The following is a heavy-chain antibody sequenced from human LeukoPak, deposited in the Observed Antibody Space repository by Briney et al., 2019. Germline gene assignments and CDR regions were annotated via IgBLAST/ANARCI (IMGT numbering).Heavy chain of an antibody. CDR2: IYSGGTT. J-gene: IGHJ4*02. CDR3: ARTTTFAPHFDY. V-gene: IGHV3-66*01. Sequence: GGSLRLSCAASGFTVSSNYMSWVRQAPGKGLEWVSVIYSGGTTYYADSVKGRFTISRDNSKSTLYLQMSSLRAEDTAVYYCARTTTFAPHFDYWGQGTLVTVSS. D-gene: IGHD1-1*01. CDR1: GFTVSSNY.